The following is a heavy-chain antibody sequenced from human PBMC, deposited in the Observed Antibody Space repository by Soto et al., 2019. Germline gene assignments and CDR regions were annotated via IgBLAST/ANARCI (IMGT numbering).Heavy chain of an antibody. D-gene: IGHD2-21*02. Sequence: EVRLEESGGGFVQPGGALRLSCVFSGLTSSGIEWNWVRQAAGKGLEWLSYISASGDTVDYIDSVRGRFTISRDNAKQSLILQMSALRVEDTAVYYCAGLSVTGGVDVWGQGTTVTVSS. CDR3: AGLSVTGGVDV. V-gene: IGHV3-48*03. CDR2: ISASGDTV. CDR1: GLTSSGIE. J-gene: IGHJ6*02.